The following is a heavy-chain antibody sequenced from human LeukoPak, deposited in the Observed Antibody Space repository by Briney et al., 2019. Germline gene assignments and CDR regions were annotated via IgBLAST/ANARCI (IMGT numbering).Heavy chain of an antibody. J-gene: IGHJ4*02. Sequence: SETLSLTCTVSGGSISSYYWSWIRQPPGKGLGWIGYIYYSGSTNYNPSLKSRVTISVDTSKNQFSLKLSSVTAADTAVYYCASASLSALGFDYWGQGTLVTVSS. V-gene: IGHV4-59*01. CDR2: IYYSGST. D-gene: IGHD7-27*01. CDR3: ASASLSALGFDY. CDR1: GGSISSYY.